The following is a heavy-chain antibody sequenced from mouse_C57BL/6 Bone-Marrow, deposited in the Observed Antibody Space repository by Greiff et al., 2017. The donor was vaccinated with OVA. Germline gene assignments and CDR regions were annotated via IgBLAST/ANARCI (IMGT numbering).Heavy chain of an antibody. Sequence: VQLQQPGAELVKPGASVKLSCKASGYTFTSYWMHWVKQRPGQGLEWIGMIHPNSGSTNYNEKFKSKATLTVDKSSSTAYMQLSSLTSEDSAVYYCARYPHYYGSSRYYFDYWGQGTTLTVSS. CDR2: IHPNSGST. CDR1: GYTFTSYW. V-gene: IGHV1-64*01. D-gene: IGHD1-1*01. J-gene: IGHJ2*01. CDR3: ARYPHYYGSSRYYFDY.